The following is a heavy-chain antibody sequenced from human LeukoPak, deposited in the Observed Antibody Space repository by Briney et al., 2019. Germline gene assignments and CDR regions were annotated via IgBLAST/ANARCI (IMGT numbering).Heavy chain of an antibody. CDR2: INHSGST. J-gene: IGHJ3*01. D-gene: IGHD1-1*01. Sequence: SETLSLTCTVSGGSISGTYYWGWIRQPPGKGLEWIGEINHSGSTNYNPSLKSRVTISVDTSKNQFSLNLNSVTAADTAVYYCARRGRTALDAFDVWGQGTLVTVSS. CDR3: ARRGRTALDAFDV. CDR1: GGSISGTYY. V-gene: IGHV4-34*01.